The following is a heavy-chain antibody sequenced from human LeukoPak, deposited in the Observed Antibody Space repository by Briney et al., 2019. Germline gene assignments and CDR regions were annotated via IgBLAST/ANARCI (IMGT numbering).Heavy chain of an antibody. CDR1: GFTFSSYG. CDR2: ISYDGSNK. D-gene: IGHD6-13*01. J-gene: IGHJ4*02. Sequence: PGGSLRLSCADSGFTFSSYGMNWVRQAPGKGLEWVAVISYDGSNKYYADSVKGRFTISRDNSKNTLYLQMNSLRAEDTAVYYCARSIAAAVPSNDYWGQGTLVTVSS. V-gene: IGHV3-30*03. CDR3: ARSIAAAVPSNDY.